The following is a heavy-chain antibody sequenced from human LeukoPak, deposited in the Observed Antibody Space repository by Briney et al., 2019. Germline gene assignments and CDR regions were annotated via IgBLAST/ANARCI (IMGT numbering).Heavy chain of an antibody. CDR1: GFTFSSYA. V-gene: IGHV3-23*01. CDR2: ISGSGGST. D-gene: IGHD2-2*01. CDR3: ANLKIVVVPAAMDV. Sequence: PGGSLRLSCAAAGFTFSSYAMSWVSQAPGKGLEWVSAISGSGGSTYYADSVKGRFTISRDNSKNTLYLQMNSLRAEDTAVYYCANLKIVVVPAAMDVWGQGTTVTVSS. J-gene: IGHJ6*02.